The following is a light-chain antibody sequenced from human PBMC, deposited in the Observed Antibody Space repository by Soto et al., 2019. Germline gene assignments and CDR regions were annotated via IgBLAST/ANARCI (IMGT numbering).Light chain of an antibody. V-gene: IGLV2-8*01. CDR1: SSDVGGYND. Sequence: QSALTQPPSASGSPGQSVTISCTGTSSDVGGYNDVSWYQQHPGKAPKLMIYEVSKRPSGVPDRFSGSKSGNTASLTVSGLQAEDEADYYCSSYAGSNTVVFGGGTKLTV. CDR2: EVS. CDR3: SSYAGSNTVV. J-gene: IGLJ2*01.